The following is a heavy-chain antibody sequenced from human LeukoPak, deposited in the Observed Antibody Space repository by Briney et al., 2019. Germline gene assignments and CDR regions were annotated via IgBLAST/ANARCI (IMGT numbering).Heavy chain of an antibody. CDR1: GGSFSGYY. J-gene: IGHJ4*02. CDR2: INHSGST. D-gene: IGHD3-22*01. Sequence: KPSETLSLTCAVYGGSFSGYYWSWIRQPPGKGLEWIGEINHSGSTNYNPSLKSRVTISVDTSKKQFSLKLSSVTAADTAVYYCARGVNKGYYYDSSGYYSKPTFDYWGQGTLVTVSS. CDR3: ARGVNKGYYYDSSGYYSKPTFDY. V-gene: IGHV4-34*01.